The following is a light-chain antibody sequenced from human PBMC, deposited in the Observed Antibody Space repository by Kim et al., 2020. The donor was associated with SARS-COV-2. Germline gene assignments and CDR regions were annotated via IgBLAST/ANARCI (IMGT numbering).Light chain of an antibody. CDR2: QNI. V-gene: IGLV3-1*01. CDR3: QAWDSRNYV. Sequence: SVSPGQTATITCSGDNLGQKLVCWYQKKPGQSPVLVIYQNIKRPSGIPERFSGSNSGNTATLTISATQAMDEADYYCQAWDSRNYVFGTGTKVTVL. CDR1: NLGQKL. J-gene: IGLJ1*01.